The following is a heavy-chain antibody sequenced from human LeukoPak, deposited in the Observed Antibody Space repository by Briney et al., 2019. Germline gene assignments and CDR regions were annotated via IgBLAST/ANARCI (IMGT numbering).Heavy chain of an antibody. CDR3: ARGYCSSTSCYAYSGAFDI. V-gene: IGHV4-30-2*01. D-gene: IGHD2-2*01. CDR1: GFTFSSYW. CDR2: IYHSGST. J-gene: IGHJ3*02. Sequence: LRLSCAASGFTFSSYWMSWIRQPPGKGLEWIGYIYHSGSTYYNPSLKSRVTISVDRSKNQFSLKLSSVTAADTAVYYCARGYCSSTSCYAYSGAFDIWGQGTMVTVSS.